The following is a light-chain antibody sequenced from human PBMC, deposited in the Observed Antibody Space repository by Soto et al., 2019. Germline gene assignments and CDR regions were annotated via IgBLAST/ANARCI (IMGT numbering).Light chain of an antibody. V-gene: IGLV2-23*02. CDR1: SSDVGIYDL. J-gene: IGLJ1*01. Sequence: QSALTQPASVSGSPGQSITISCTGTSSDVGIYDLVSWYQHHPGRAPQLIIYEVTKRPSGVSNRFSGSKSGNTASLTISGLQAEDEADYYCCSYAGSSTFVFGTGTKLTVL. CDR3: CSYAGSSTFV. CDR2: EVT.